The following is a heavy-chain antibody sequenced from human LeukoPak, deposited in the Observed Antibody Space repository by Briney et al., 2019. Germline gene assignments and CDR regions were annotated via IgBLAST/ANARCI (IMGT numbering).Heavy chain of an antibody. V-gene: IGHV4-4*02. D-gene: IGHD3-22*01. Sequence: SGTLSLTCAVSGGSISCDNWLSWVRQSPGKGLEWIGEIHHSGSTNYNPSLKSRVTISVDKSKNQFSLKLSSVTAADTAVYYCTTYYYDSRGYHAADWGQGTLVTVSS. J-gene: IGHJ4*02. CDR3: TTYYYDSRGYHAAD. CDR2: IHHSGST. CDR1: GGSISCDNW.